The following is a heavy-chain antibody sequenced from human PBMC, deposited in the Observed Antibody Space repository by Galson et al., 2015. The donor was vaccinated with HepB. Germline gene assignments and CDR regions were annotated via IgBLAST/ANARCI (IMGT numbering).Heavy chain of an antibody. CDR2: INPNSGGT. Sequence: SCKASGYTFTGYYMHWVRQAPGQGLEWMGRINPNSGGTNYAQKFQGRVTMTRDTSISTAYMELSRLRSDDTAVYYCAREGGYCSSTSCYGAYYYYMDVWGKGTTVTVSS. V-gene: IGHV1-2*06. J-gene: IGHJ6*03. CDR1: GYTFTGYY. D-gene: IGHD2-2*01. CDR3: AREGGYCSSTSCYGAYYYYMDV.